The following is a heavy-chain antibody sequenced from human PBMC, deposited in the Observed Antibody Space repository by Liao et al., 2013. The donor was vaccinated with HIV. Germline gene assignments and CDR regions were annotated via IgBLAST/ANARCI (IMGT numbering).Heavy chain of an antibody. D-gene: IGHD1-26*01. CDR3: ARGRRPWEMFHDIYYMDV. Sequence: QVQLQESGPGLVKPSETLSLTCDVSGGSFSGSYWTWIRQAPGKGLEWIGEINQSGKTNYSPSLESRLTLSIDTSNHQVSLKVTSVSAADTAVYYCARGRRPWEMFHDIYYMDVWGSGTTVIVS. V-gene: IGHV4-34*01. CDR2: INQSGKT. CDR1: GGSFSGSY. J-gene: IGHJ6*03.